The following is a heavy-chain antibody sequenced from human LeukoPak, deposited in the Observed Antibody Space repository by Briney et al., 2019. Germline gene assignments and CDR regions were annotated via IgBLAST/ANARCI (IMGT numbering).Heavy chain of an antibody. CDR1: GFTFSSYS. J-gene: IGHJ4*02. Sequence: GGSLRLSCAASGFTFSSYSMSWVRQAPGKGLEWVSYISSSSSSIYYADSVKGRFTISRDNSKNTLYLQLNSLRPEDTAVYYCARDQLAYSGYDTLFDYWGQGTLVTVSS. CDR3: ARDQLAYSGYDTLFDY. CDR2: ISSSSSSI. D-gene: IGHD5-12*01. V-gene: IGHV3-48*01.